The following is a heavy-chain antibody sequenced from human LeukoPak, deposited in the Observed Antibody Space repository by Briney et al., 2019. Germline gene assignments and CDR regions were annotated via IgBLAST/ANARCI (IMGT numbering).Heavy chain of an antibody. J-gene: IGHJ5*02. CDR3: ARELILGLYNWFDP. CDR1: GGSISSSNW. V-gene: IGHV4-4*02. Sequence: SGTLSLTCAVPGGSISSSNWWSWVRQPPGKGLEWIGEIYHSGSTNYNPSLKSRVTISVDKSKNQFSLKLSSVTAADTAVYYCARELILGLYNWFDPWGQGTLVTVSS. CDR2: IYHSGST. D-gene: IGHD7-27*01.